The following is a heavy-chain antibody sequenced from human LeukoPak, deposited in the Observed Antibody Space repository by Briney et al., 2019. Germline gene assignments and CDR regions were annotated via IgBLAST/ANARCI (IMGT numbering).Heavy chain of an antibody. CDR1: GGSFSGYY. CDR2: INHSGST. CDR3: ARTSSDSRSYSYAFDI. J-gene: IGHJ3*02. D-gene: IGHD1-26*01. V-gene: IGHV4-34*01. Sequence: PSETLSLTCAVYGGSFSGYYWSWIRQPPGMGLEWIGEINHSGSTNYNPSLKSRVTISVDTSKNQFSLKLSSVTAADTAVYYCARTSSDSRSYSYAFDIWGQGTMVTVSS.